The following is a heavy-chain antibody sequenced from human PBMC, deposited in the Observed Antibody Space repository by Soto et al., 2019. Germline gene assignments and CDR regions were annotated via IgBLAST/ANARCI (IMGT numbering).Heavy chain of an antibody. CDR1: VGSISSYY. CDR3: GGGAPPYYYYGMDV. D-gene: IGHD1-26*01. CDR2: IYYSGST. J-gene: IGHJ6*01. Sequence: SETLCITCTFSVGSISSYYWSWIRQPPGKGLEWIGYIYYSGSTNYNPSLKSRVTISVDTSKNQFSLKLSSVTAADTAVYYCGGGAPPYYYYGMDVWGQGTTVTVSS. V-gene: IGHV4-59*01.